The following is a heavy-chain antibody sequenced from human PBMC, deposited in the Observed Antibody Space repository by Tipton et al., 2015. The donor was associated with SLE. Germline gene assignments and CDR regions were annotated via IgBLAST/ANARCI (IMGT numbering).Heavy chain of an antibody. V-gene: IGHV4-59*01. J-gene: IGHJ5*02. D-gene: IGHD6-13*01. Sequence: TLSLTCTVSGGSITSYYWSWIRQPPGKGLEWIGHIYYSGSANYNPSLKSRVTISVDTSKNQFSLKLTSVTAADTAVYYCAGGGGSWSRSWFDPWGQGTLVTVSS. CDR3: AGGGGSWSRSWFDP. CDR2: IYYSGSA. CDR1: GGSITSYY.